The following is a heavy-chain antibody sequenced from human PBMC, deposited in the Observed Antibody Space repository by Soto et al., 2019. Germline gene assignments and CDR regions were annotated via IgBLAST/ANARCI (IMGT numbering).Heavy chain of an antibody. CDR3: ARVGVVVPAAMPPYYGMDV. Sequence: ASMKVSCKASGYTFTGYYMHWVRQAPGQGLEWMGWINPNSGGTNYAQKFQGRVTMTRDTFISTAYMELSRLRSDDTAVYYCARVGVVVPAAMPPYYGMDVWGQGTTVTVSS. CDR2: INPNSGGT. J-gene: IGHJ6*02. CDR1: GYTFTGYY. V-gene: IGHV1-2*02. D-gene: IGHD2-2*01.